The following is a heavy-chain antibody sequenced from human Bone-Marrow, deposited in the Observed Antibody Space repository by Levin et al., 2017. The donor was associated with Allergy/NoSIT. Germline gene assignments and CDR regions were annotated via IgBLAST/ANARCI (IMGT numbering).Heavy chain of an antibody. J-gene: IGHJ4*02. CDR2: IYYSGTT. V-gene: IGHV4-30-4*01. Sequence: SQTLSLTCAVSGDSITSGNYYWPWIRQPPGKGLEWIGYIYYSGTTYYTPSLKSRVAMSVDTSKNQFSLNLTSVTVADTAVYYCARERDGFFDYWGQGSLVTVSS. D-gene: IGHD5-24*01. CDR1: GDSITSGNYY. CDR3: ARERDGFFDY.